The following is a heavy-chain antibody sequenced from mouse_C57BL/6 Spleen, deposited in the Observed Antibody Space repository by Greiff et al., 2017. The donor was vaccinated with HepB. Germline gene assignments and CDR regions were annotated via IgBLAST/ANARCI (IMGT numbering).Heavy chain of an antibody. V-gene: IGHV5-6*01. CDR2: ISSGGSYT. Sequence: EVKLMESGGDLVKPGGSLKLSCAASGFTFSSYGMSWVRQTPDKRLEWVATISSGGSYTYYPDSVKGRFTISRDNAKNTLYLQMSSLKSEDTAMYYCARQGYSNYVGDAMDYWGQGTSVTVSS. D-gene: IGHD2-5*01. CDR3: ARQGYSNYVGDAMDY. J-gene: IGHJ4*01. CDR1: GFTFSSYG.